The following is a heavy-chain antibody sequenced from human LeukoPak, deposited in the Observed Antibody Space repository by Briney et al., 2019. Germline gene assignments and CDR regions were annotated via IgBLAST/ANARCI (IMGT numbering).Heavy chain of an antibody. J-gene: IGHJ4*02. CDR3: ARDVRGRGSYSDY. CDR2: INSNSGFT. Sequence: ASVKVSCRTSGFTFTDYYIHWIRRAPGQGLEWMGYINSNSGFTFYERKFQGRVAMTRDTSTSTAYMELSRLTYDDTAVYYCARDVRGRGSYSDYWAQGTLVTVSS. CDR1: GFTFTDYY. D-gene: IGHD3-16*01. V-gene: IGHV1-2*02.